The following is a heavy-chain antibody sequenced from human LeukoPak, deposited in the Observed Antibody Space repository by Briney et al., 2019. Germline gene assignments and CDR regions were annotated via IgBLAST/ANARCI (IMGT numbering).Heavy chain of an antibody. Sequence: GGSLRLSCAASGFTFSSYAMHWVRQAPGKGLEWVAVISYDGSNKYYADCVKGRFTISRDNSKNTLYLQMNSLRAEDTAVYYCARDRQQLVLGYFDYWGQGTLVTVSS. V-gene: IGHV3-30*04. D-gene: IGHD6-6*01. J-gene: IGHJ4*02. CDR1: GFTFSSYA. CDR3: ARDRQQLVLGYFDY. CDR2: ISYDGSNK.